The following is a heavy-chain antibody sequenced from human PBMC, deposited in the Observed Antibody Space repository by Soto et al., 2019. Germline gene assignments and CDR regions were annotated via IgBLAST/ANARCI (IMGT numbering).Heavy chain of an antibody. V-gene: IGHV4-30-2*01. D-gene: IGHD3-22*01. CDR3: ARARAYYYDSSGRNWFDP. CDR1: GGSISSGGYS. J-gene: IGHJ5*02. CDR2: IYHSGST. Sequence: PSLTCAVSGGSISSGGYSWSWIRQPPGKGLEWIGYIYHSGSTYYNPSLKSRVTISVDRSKNQFSLKLSSVTAADTAVYYCARARAYYYDSSGRNWFDPWGQGTLVTVSS.